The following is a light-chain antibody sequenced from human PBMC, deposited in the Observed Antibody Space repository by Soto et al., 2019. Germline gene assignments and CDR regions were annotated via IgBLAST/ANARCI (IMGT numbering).Light chain of an antibody. CDR1: SSNIGSNT. CDR2: SNN. CDR3: AAWDDSLNGWV. J-gene: IGLJ3*02. Sequence: QSVLTQPPSASGTPGQRVTMACSGSSSNIGSNTVNWYQQVPGTAPKLLIHSNNQRPSGVPDRFSGSKSGTSASLAISGLQSEDEGDYYCAAWDDSLNGWVFGGGTQLTVL. V-gene: IGLV1-44*01.